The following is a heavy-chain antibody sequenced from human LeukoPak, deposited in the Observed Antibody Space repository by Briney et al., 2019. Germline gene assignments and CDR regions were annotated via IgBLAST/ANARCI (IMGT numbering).Heavy chain of an antibody. D-gene: IGHD2-2*01. CDR2: ISYDGNIK. CDR3: AKGKLYCSTTSCSAYYYYYGMDV. Sequence: GGSLRLSCAASEFTFSSYAMHWVRQAPGKGLEWVAVISYDGNIKYYADSVKGRFTISRDNSKNTLYLQMNSLRPEDTAVYYCAKGKLYCSTTSCSAYYYYYGMDVWGQGTTVTVSS. CDR1: EFTFSSYA. V-gene: IGHV3-30-3*01. J-gene: IGHJ6*02.